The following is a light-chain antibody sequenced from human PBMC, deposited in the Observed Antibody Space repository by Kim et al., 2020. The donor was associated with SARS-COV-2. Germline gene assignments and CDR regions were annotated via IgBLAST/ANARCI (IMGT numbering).Light chain of an antibody. CDR3: QQYDNWPRT. CDR1: QSVSSK. Sequence: EILMTQSPATLSVSPVERATLSCRASQSVSSKLAWYQQKPGRAPRLLIYGASTRATGIPARFSGSGSGTEFTLTISSLQSEDFAVYYCQQYDNWPRTFGQGTKVDIK. V-gene: IGKV3-15*01. J-gene: IGKJ1*01. CDR2: GAS.